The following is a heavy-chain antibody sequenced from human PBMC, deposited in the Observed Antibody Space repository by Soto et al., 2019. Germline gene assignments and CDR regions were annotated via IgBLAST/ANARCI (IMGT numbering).Heavy chain of an antibody. J-gene: IGHJ3*02. V-gene: IGHV3-53*04. D-gene: IGHD6-13*01. CDR1: GFTVSSNY. CDR2: IYSGGST. Sequence: EVQLVESGGGLVQPGGSLRLSCAAYGFTVSSNYMSWVRQAPGKGLEWVSVIYSGGSTYYADSVKGRFTISRHNSKNTLYLQMNSLRAEDTAVYYCASQIAAAGTFYGVDAFDIWGQGTMVTVSS. CDR3: ASQIAAAGTFYGVDAFDI.